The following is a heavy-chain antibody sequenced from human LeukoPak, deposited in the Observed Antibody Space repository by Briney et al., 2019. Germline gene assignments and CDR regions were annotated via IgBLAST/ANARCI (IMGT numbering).Heavy chain of an antibody. CDR1: GYTFTSYY. D-gene: IGHD4-17*01. V-gene: IGHV1-46*01. CDR2: INPSGGST. CDR3: ARDHRVTTRVPDGGTNYFDY. Sequence: ASVKVSCKASGYTFTSYYMHWVRQAPGQGLEWMGIINPSGGSTSYAQKFQGRVTMTRDTSTSTVYMELSSLRSEDTAVYYCARDHRVTTRVPDGGTNYFDYWGQGTLVTVSS. J-gene: IGHJ4*02.